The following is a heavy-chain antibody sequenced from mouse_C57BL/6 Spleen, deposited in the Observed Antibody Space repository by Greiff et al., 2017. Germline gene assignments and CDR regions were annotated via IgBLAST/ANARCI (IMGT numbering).Heavy chain of an antibody. V-gene: IGHV1-15*01. CDR3: TRGGDY. J-gene: IGHJ4*01. Sequence: VQLQESGAELVRPGASVTLSCKASGYTFTDYEMHWVKQTPVHGLEWIGAIDPETGGTAYNQKFKGKAILTADKSSSTAYMELRSLTSEDSAVYYCTRGGDYWGQGTSVTVSS. CDR1: GYTFTDYE. CDR2: IDPETGGT.